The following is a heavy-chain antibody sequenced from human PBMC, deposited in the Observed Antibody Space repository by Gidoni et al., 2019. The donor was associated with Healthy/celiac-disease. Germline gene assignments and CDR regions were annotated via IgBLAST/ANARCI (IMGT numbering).Heavy chain of an antibody. V-gene: IGHV3-30-3*01. CDR2: ISYDGSNK. CDR1: GFTFSSYA. D-gene: IGHD3-10*01. Sequence: QVQLVESEGGVVQPGRSLRLSCAASGFTFSSYAMHGVRQAPGKGLEWVAVISYDGSNKYYADSVKGRFTISRDNSKNTLYLQMNSLRAEDTAVYYCARDRGVTLPQYYFDYWGQGTLVTVSS. CDR3: ARDRGVTLPQYYFDY. J-gene: IGHJ4*02.